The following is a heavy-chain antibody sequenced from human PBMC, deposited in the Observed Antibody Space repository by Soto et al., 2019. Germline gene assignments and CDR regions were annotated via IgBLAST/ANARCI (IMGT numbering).Heavy chain of an antibody. V-gene: IGHV1-46*01. D-gene: IGHD5-12*01. CDR1: GYTFTSYY. CDR2: INPSGGST. Sequence: QVQLVQSGAEVKKPGASVKVSCKASGYTFTSYYMYWVRQAPGQGLEWMGIINPSGGSTSYAQKFQGRVTMTRDTSTSTVYMELSSLRSEDTAVYYCARESVDIVATTRVSGGMDVWGQGTTVTVSS. J-gene: IGHJ6*02. CDR3: ARESVDIVATTRVSGGMDV.